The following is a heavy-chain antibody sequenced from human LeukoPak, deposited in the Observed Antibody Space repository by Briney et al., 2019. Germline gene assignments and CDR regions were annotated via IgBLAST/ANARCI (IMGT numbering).Heavy chain of an antibody. CDR2: IYHSGST. CDR1: GYSISSGYY. D-gene: IGHD4-11*01. Sequence: PSETLSLTRTVSGYSISSGYYWGWIRQPPGKGLEWIGSIYHSGSTYCNPSLKSRVTISVDTSKNQFSLKLSSVTAADTAVYYCARGPSKVTSDYWGQGTLVTVSS. V-gene: IGHV4-38-2*02. CDR3: ARGPSKVTSDY. J-gene: IGHJ4*02.